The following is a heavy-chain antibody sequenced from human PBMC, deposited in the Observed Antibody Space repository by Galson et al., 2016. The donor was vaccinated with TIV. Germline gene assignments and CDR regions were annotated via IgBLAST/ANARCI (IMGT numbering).Heavy chain of an antibody. CDR3: ARERDGQSLNA. Sequence: SLRLSCAASGFSFSDYHMHWVRQAPGKGLVWVSRINIDGRSTAYADFVQGRFTISRDDSKRTLYLHMKGLTGGDTAVYYCARERDGQSLNAWGQGTLVIVSS. J-gene: IGHJ5*02. D-gene: IGHD5-24*01. CDR1: GFSFSDYH. V-gene: IGHV3-74*03. CDR2: INIDGRST.